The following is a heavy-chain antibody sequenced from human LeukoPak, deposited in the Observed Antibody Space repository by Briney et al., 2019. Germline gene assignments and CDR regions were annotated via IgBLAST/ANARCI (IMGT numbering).Heavy chain of an antibody. D-gene: IGHD7-27*01. CDR1: GGSISSYY. V-gene: IGHV4-59*01. Sequence: SETLSLTCTVSGGSISSYYWSWIRQPPGKGLEWIGYIYYSGSTNYNPSLKSRVTISVDTSKNQFSLKLSSVTAADTAVYYCARVSAWGYYYYGVDVWGQGTTVTVSS. CDR3: ARVSAWGYYYYGVDV. J-gene: IGHJ6*02. CDR2: IYYSGST.